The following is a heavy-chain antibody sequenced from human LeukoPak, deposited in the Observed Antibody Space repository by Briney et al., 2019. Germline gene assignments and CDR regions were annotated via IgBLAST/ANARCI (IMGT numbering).Heavy chain of an antibody. Sequence: SETLSLTCTVSGGSIRSNYGSWVRQPPGEGLEWIGYFYYSGSTIYNPSLKSRVTTSVDTSKNQFSLELSSVTAADTAVYYCARGGPRGVYSWGQGTLVTVSS. CDR3: ARGGPRGVYS. CDR1: GGSIRSNY. CDR2: FYYSGST. D-gene: IGHD2-8*01. J-gene: IGHJ4*02. V-gene: IGHV4-59*01.